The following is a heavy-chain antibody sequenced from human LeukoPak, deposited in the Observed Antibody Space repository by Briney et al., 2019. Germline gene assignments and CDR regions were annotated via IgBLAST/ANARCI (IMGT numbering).Heavy chain of an antibody. V-gene: IGHV4-39*07. CDR2: MYYSGST. CDR3: ARNEYYDILTAPDY. D-gene: IGHD3-9*01. CDR1: GGSISRSSYY. J-gene: IGHJ4*02. Sequence: SETLSLTCTVSGGSISRSSYYWGWIRQPPGKGLEWIGSMYYSGSTYYNPSLKSRVTISVDTSKNQFSLKLSSVTAADTAVYYCARNEYYDILTAPDYWGQGTLVTVSS.